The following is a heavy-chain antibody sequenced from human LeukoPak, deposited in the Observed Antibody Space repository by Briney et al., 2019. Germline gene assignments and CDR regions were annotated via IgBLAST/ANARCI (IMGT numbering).Heavy chain of an antibody. CDR1: GDSISSDY. Sequence: SETLSLTCTVSGDSISSDYWSWIRQPPGKGLEWIGFINNRGTTSYNPSLKSRVTISRDMSKNQFALKLSSVSAADTAVYYRARYRDGDRDISLDIWGQGTLVTVSS. V-gene: IGHV4-59*08. J-gene: IGHJ4*02. D-gene: IGHD4-17*01. CDR3: ARYRDGDRDISLDI. CDR2: INNRGTT.